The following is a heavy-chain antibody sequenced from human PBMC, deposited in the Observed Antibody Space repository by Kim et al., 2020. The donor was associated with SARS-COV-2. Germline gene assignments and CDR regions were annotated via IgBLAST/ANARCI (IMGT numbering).Heavy chain of an antibody. J-gene: IGHJ6*02. D-gene: IGHD3-9*01. Sequence: SVKVSCKASGGTFSSYTISWVRQAPGQGLEWMGRIIPILGIANYAQKFQGRVTITADKYTSTAYMELSSLRSEDTAVYYCARENYDILTGYYYGMDVWGQGTTVTVSS. CDR2: IIPILGIA. CDR3: ARENYDILTGYYYGMDV. V-gene: IGHV1-69*04. CDR1: GGTFSSYT.